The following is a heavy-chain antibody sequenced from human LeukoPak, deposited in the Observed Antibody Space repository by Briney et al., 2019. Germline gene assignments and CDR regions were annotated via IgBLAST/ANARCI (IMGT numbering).Heavy chain of an antibody. J-gene: IGHJ6*03. V-gene: IGHV1-8*01. Sequence: ASVKVSCKASGYTFTSYDINWVRQATGQGLEWMGWMNPNSGNTGYAQKFQGRVTMTRNTSISTAYMEPSSLRSEDTAVYYCARGQSRYGSGSYYYYYYYYYMDVWGKGTTVTVSS. CDR1: GYTFTSYD. CDR3: ARGQSRYGSGSYYYYYYYYYMDV. CDR2: MNPNSGNT. D-gene: IGHD3-10*01.